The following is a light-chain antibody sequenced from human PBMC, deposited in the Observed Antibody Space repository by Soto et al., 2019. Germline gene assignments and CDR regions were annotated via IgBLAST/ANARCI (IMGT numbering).Light chain of an antibody. CDR1: QILLHNNGYNY. CDR3: KQGTHWPRT. V-gene: IGKV2-28*01. Sequence: DIGIPQSPLPLPFTHLEPPSIPCRPSQILLHNNGYNYLTWYLQKPGQAPQLLIYVGSNRASGVPDRFSGSGSGTDFTLKISRVEAEDVGVYYCKQGTHWPRTFGQGTKVDIK. J-gene: IGKJ1*01. CDR2: VGS.